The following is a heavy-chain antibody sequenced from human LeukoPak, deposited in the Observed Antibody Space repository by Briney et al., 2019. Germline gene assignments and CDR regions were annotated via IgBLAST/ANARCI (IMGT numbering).Heavy chain of an antibody. CDR3: AKDGKFGGGSPGDAFDI. CDR1: GFTFSNYA. V-gene: IGHV3-23*01. D-gene: IGHD3-16*01. J-gene: IGHJ3*02. Sequence: PGGSLRLSCAASGFTFSNYAMSWVRQAPGKGLEWVSVISGSGGTTYYADSVKGRFTISRDNSKKMLHLQINSLRAEDTAVYYCAKDGKFGGGSPGDAFDIWGQGTMVIVSS. CDR2: ISGSGGTT.